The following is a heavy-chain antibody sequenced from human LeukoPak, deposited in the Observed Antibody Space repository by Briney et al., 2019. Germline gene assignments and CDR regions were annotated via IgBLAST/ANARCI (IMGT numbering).Heavy chain of an antibody. CDR1: GFTLSRYS. CDR3: ARDDFYAFDI. Sequence: GGSLRLSCAASGFTLSRYSMNWVRPAPGTGLEGVSYVSSSSSTIYYADSVKGRFTISRDNAMNSLYLQMNSLRDEDTAVYYCARDDFYAFDIWGQGTMVTVSS. V-gene: IGHV3-48*02. D-gene: IGHD2-21*02. CDR2: VSSSSSTI. J-gene: IGHJ3*02.